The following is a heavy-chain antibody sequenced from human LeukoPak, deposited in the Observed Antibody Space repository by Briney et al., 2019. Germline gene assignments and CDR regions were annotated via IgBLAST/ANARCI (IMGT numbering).Heavy chain of an antibody. V-gene: IGHV3-11*04. D-gene: IGHD3-10*02. J-gene: IGHJ6*03. CDR2: ISSSGSTI. CDR3: ARVDARGSWYYYYMDV. CDR1: GFTVSSNY. Sequence: PGGSLRLSCAASGFTVSSNYMSWVRQAPGKGLEWVSYISSSGSTIYYADSVKGRFTISRDNAKNSLYLQMNSLRAEDTAVYYCARVDARGSWYYYYMDVWGKGTTVTVSS.